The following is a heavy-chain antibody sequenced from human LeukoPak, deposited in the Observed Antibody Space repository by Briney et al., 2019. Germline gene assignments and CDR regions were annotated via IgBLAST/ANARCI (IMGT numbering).Heavy chain of an antibody. D-gene: IGHD2-21*02. V-gene: IGHV3-74*01. CDR1: GFTFRYYW. Sequence: PGGSLRLSCAASGFTFRYYWMHWVRQLPGKGLEWVSRINSDGSATGTADSVKGRFTISRDNAKNTLHLQMNSLRAEDTAVYYCARVLQPGDQKCGGNCYSWYYWGQGILVTVSS. J-gene: IGHJ4*02. CDR3: ARVLQPGDQKCGGNCYSWYY. CDR2: INSDGSAT.